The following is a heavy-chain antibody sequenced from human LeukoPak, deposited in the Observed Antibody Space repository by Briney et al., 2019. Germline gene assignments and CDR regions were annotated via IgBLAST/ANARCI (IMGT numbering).Heavy chain of an antibody. Sequence: ASVKVSCKASGYTFTGYYMHWVRQAPGQGLEWTGWIHPNSGGTSYAQKFQGRVTRTRDTSISTAYMLLSRLRSDDTAVYYCAVVVVAATRAFDAFDIWGQGTMVTVSS. V-gene: IGHV1-2*02. CDR1: GYTFTGYY. D-gene: IGHD2-15*01. CDR2: IHPNSGGT. CDR3: AVVVVAATRAFDAFDI. J-gene: IGHJ3*02.